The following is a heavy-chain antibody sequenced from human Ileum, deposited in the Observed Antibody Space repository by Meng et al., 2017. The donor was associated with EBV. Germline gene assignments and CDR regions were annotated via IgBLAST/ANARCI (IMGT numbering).Heavy chain of an antibody. Sequence: QVQLQGAGHGLVKQSQTLSLTCAGSGGSISSGGYYWNWIRQPPGKGLEWIGYIYYSGSTYYNPSLKSRVTISVDTSKNQFSLKLSSVTAADTAVYYCAREVIMVRGVYARTFDPWGQGTLVTVSS. CDR1: GGSISSGGYY. CDR2: IYYSGST. D-gene: IGHD3-10*01. J-gene: IGHJ5*02. CDR3: AREVIMVRGVYARTFDP. V-gene: IGHV4-30-4*01.